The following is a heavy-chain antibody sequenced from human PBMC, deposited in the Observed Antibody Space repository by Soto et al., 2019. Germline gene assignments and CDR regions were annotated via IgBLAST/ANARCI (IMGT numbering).Heavy chain of an antibody. Sequence: EVQLLESGGGLVQPGGSLRLSCAASGFIFVNYAMTWVRQAPGKGLEWVSTITAGGDNTYYADSVKGRFTISRDNSKNTLYVQMYSLRGEDTAVYYCATTAALYCSGGSCLSDTWGHGTLVTVSS. CDR1: GFIFVNYA. CDR2: ITAGGDNT. D-gene: IGHD2-15*01. V-gene: IGHV3-23*01. J-gene: IGHJ5*01. CDR3: ATTAALYCSGGSCLSDT.